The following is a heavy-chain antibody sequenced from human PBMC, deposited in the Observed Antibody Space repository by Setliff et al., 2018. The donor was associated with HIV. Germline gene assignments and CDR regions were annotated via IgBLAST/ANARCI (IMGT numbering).Heavy chain of an antibody. D-gene: IGHD3-22*01. J-gene: IGHJ4*02. Sequence: GGSLRLSCAASGFSFSNYWMSWVRQAPGKGPEWVAHIKQDASEKYFVDSVKGRFTISRDNAKNSLYLQMDSLRAEDTAVYYCARDQYYYDTSGYYRGSAFDFWGQGTLVTVSS. CDR3: ARDQYYYDTSGYYRGSAFDF. V-gene: IGHV3-7*03. CDR2: IKQDASEK. CDR1: GFSFSNYW.